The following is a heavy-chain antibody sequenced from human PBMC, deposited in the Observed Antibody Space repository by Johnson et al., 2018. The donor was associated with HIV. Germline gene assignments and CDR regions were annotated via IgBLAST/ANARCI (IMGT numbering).Heavy chain of an antibody. Sequence: VQLVESGGGLIQPGGSLRLSCPASGFTFSNYDMYWVRQPTGTGLEWVSGLGTAGDTYYAGSLTGRFPISREDAKNALYLQMNSLRAEDTAVYYGARPLSSGLGFDAVDIWGQGTMVTVSS. CDR3: ARPLSSGLGFDAVDI. V-gene: IGHV3-13*01. CDR2: LGTAGDT. D-gene: IGHD3-22*01. CDR1: GFTFSNYD. J-gene: IGHJ3*02.